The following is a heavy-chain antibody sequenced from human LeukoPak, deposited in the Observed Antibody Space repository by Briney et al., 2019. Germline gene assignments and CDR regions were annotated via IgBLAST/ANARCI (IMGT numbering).Heavy chain of an antibody. J-gene: IGHJ3*02. Sequence: GGSLRLSCAASGFTFSSYGMHWVRQAPGKGLEWVAVISYDGSNKYYADSVKGRFTISRDNSKNTLYLQMNSLTAEDTAVYYCAKANGELFAFDIWGQGTMVTVSS. CDR2: ISYDGSNK. V-gene: IGHV3-30*18. D-gene: IGHD3-10*01. CDR1: GFTFSSYG. CDR3: AKANGELFAFDI.